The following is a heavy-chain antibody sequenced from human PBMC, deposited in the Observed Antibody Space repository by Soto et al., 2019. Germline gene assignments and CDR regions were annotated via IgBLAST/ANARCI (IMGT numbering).Heavy chain of an antibody. CDR1: GFIFDDYY. V-gene: IGHV3-11*03. Sequence: GSLRLSCVASGFIFDDYYMNWIRQTPGKGLEWVSYISSSGSDANSADSLKGRFTLSRDSATNSLHLHMTSLRDEDTAVYYCVRIPDTAIQLWSEYFFDNWGQGTLVTVSS. CDR2: ISSSGSDA. D-gene: IGHD5-18*01. J-gene: IGHJ4*02. CDR3: VRIPDTAIQLWSEYFFDN.